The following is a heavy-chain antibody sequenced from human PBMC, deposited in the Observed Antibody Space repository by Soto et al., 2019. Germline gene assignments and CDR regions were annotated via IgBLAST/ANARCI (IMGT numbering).Heavy chain of an antibody. Sequence: PGGSLRLSCVASGFTFSSYAMSWVRQAPGKGLEWVSAISVSGATTYYADSVKGRFTISRDSSKNTLFLQMNSLRAEDTALYYCAKASRWLRFDFDYWGQGTQVTVSS. CDR1: GFTFSSYA. J-gene: IGHJ4*02. V-gene: IGHV3-23*01. CDR3: AKASRWLRFDFDY. D-gene: IGHD5-12*01. CDR2: ISVSGATT.